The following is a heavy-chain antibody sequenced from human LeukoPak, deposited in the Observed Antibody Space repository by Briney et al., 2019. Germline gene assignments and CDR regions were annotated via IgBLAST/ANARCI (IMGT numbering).Heavy chain of an antibody. V-gene: IGHV3-7*03. D-gene: IGHD2-2*01. CDR3: ARARYCSSTSCRHFDY. CDR2: IKQDGSEK. CDR1: GFTFSSYW. J-gene: IGHJ4*02. Sequence: GGSLRPSCAASGFTFSSYWMSWVRQAPGKGLEWVANIKQDGSEKYYVDSVKGRFTISRDNAKNSLYLQMNSLRAEDTAVYYCARARYCSSTSCRHFDYWGQGTLVTVSS.